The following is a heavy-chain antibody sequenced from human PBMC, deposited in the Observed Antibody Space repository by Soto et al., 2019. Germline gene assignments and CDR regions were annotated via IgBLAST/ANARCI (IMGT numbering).Heavy chain of an antibody. V-gene: IGHV1-69*12. Sequence: QVQLVQSGAEVQKPGSSVKVSCKASGGTLSNYPISWVRQAPGQGLEWMVGIIPIFGTVKYAQKFQGRVTITADESTRTAYMELSSLISEDTAVYYCARGNHSLLKLWYFDLWGRGTLVTVSS. D-gene: IGHD2-21*01. CDR2: IIPIFGTV. CDR3: ARGNHSLLKLWYFDL. CDR1: GGTLSNYP. J-gene: IGHJ2*01.